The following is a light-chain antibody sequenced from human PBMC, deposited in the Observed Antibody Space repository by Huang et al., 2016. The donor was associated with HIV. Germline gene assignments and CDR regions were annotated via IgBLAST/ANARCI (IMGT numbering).Light chain of an antibody. Sequence: DIVMTQSPDSLAVSLGERATINCKSSQGVLYSSKNKNYLAWYQQKPGQPPQLLIYWASTRESGVPDRFSGSGSGTDFTLTISSLQAEDVAVYYCQQYYSTLTFGGGTKVEIK. J-gene: IGKJ4*01. CDR3: QQYYSTLT. CDR1: QGVLYSSKNKNY. CDR2: WAS. V-gene: IGKV4-1*01.